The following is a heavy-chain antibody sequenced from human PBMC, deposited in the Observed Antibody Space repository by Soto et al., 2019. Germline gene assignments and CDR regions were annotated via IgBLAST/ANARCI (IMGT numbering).Heavy chain of an antibody. CDR1: GFTFSSYS. J-gene: IGHJ6*02. CDR3: ARDYTRSYYYYGMDV. D-gene: IGHD3-16*01. V-gene: IGHV3-21*01. CDR2: ISSSSSYI. Sequence: PGGSLRLSCAASGFTFSSYSMNWVRQAPGKGLEWVSSISSSSSYIYYADSVKGRFTISRDNAKNSLYLQMNSLRAEDTAVYYCARDYTRSYYYYGMDVWGQGTTVTVSS.